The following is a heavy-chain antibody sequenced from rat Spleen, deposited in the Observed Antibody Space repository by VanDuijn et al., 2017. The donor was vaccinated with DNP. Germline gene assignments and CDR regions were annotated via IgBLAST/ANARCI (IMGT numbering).Heavy chain of an antibody. Sequence: EVQLVESGGGLVQPGRSLKLSCAASGFSFSDYNMAWVRQAPKKGLGWVATISHDGSSTYYRDSVRGRFTISRDNAKSILYLQMDSLRSEDTATFYCTTDFERGYWGQGVMVTVSS. CDR1: GFSFSDYN. D-gene: IGHD1-11*01. CDR2: ISHDGSST. V-gene: IGHV5-7*01. J-gene: IGHJ2*01. CDR3: TTDFERGY.